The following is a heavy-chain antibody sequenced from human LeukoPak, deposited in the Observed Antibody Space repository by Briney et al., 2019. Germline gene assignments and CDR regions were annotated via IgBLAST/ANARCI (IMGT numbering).Heavy chain of an antibody. V-gene: IGHV4-39*07. CDR3: AREGGYSAFDY. Sequence: WFGKAPGKGLEWIGSIYYSGSTYYNPSLKSRVTISVDTSKSQFSLKLSSVTAADTAVYYCAREGGYSAFDYWGQGTLVTVSS. CDR2: IYYSGST. D-gene: IGHD5-18*01. J-gene: IGHJ4*02.